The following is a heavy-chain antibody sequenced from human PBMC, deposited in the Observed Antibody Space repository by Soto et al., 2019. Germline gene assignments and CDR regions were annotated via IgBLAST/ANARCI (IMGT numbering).Heavy chain of an antibody. Sequence: GGSLRLSCAASGFTFSSYAMHWVRQAPGKGLEWVAVISYDGSNKYYADSVKGRFTISRDNSKNTLYLQMNSLRAEDTAVYYCARDIVIAAAGSDGMDVWGQGTTVTVSS. D-gene: IGHD6-13*01. CDR2: ISYDGSNK. V-gene: IGHV3-30-3*01. CDR1: GFTFSSYA. CDR3: ARDIVIAAAGSDGMDV. J-gene: IGHJ6*02.